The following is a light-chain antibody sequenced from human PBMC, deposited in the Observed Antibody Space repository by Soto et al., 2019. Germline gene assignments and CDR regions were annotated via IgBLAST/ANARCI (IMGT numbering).Light chain of an antibody. V-gene: IGKV3-20*01. CDR3: QQSGSSPRT. J-gene: IGKJ2*01. Sequence: EIVLTQSPGTLSLSPGERATLSCRASQSVRNAYLAWYQQKPGQAPRLLIYDASNRATGIPDRFSGSGSGTDFTLTINRLEPEDFALYYCQQSGSSPRTFGQGTKLEIK. CDR1: QSVRNAY. CDR2: DAS.